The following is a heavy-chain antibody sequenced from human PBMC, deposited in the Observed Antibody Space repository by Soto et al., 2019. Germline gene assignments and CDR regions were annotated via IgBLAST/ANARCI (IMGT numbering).Heavy chain of an antibody. CDR1: GFNFSSYC. CDR2: ISYDGSDK. CDR3: AKDKSLVVVAATAFDY. J-gene: IGHJ4*02. V-gene: IGHV3-30*18. Sequence: GGAPRLSCAASGFNFSSYCIHRVRPAPGKGLEWVAVISYDGSDKYYADSVKGRFTISRDNSKNTLYLQMNSLRADDTAVYYCAKDKSLVVVAATAFDYWGQGTLVTVSS. D-gene: IGHD2-15*01.